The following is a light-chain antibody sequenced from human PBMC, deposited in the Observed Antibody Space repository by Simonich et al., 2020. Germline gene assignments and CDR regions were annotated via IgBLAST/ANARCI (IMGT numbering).Light chain of an antibody. CDR3: QVWDSSSDHVV. V-gene: IGLV3-21*03. J-gene: IGLJ2*01. CDR2: DDS. CDR1: NIGSKR. Sequence: SYVLTQPPSVSVAPGKTARITCGGNNIGSKRVHWYQQKPGQDPVLVVYDDSDRPSGIPERFSGSNSGNTATLTISRVESVDEADYYCQVWDSSSDHVVFGGGTKLTVL.